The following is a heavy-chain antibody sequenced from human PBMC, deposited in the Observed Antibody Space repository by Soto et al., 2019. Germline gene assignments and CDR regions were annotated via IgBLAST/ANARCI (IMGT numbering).Heavy chain of an antibody. CDR3: ARDGGSYSSSWYRGDSYYYHMDV. D-gene: IGHD6-13*01. CDR1: GGSIISGGYY. J-gene: IGHJ6*03. CDR2: IYYSGST. Sequence: SETLSLTCTVAGGSIISGGYYWSWIRQLPGKGLEWIGYIYYSGSTYDNPSLKSRVTISVDTSKNQLPLELRSVTAAHTAAYYCARDGGSYSSSWYRGDSYYYHMDVWGQGHTVTASS. V-gene: IGHV4-31*03.